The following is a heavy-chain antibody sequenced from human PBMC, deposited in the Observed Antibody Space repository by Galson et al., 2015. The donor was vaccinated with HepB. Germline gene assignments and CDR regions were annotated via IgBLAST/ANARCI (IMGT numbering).Heavy chain of an antibody. CDR2: ITPSGDNT. CDR3: ARVQPEYTSGWYRQALYYFDS. CDR1: GFTFRNYA. J-gene: IGHJ4*02. D-gene: IGHD6-19*01. Sequence: SLRLSCAASGFTFRNYAMSWVRQAPGKGLEWVSAITPSGDNTYSADSVKGRFPIPRDNSKNTLFLQKTDLTAEDTAMYYCARVQPEYTSGWYRQALYYFDSWGQGTLVAVSS. V-gene: IGHV3-23*01.